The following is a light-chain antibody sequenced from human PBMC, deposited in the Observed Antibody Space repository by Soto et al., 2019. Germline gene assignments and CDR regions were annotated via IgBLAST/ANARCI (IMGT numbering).Light chain of an antibody. V-gene: IGKV4-1*01. CDR3: QQYYSSPFT. CDR2: WAS. Sequence: DIVMTQSPDSLAVSLGERATINCKSSQSVLLTSNNKNYLAWYQQKPGQPPRLLIYWASTRESGVPDRVTGGGSGTDFTLTISSLQAEDVAVYYCQQYYSSPFTFGPGTKVDIK. CDR1: QSVLLTSNNKNY. J-gene: IGKJ3*01.